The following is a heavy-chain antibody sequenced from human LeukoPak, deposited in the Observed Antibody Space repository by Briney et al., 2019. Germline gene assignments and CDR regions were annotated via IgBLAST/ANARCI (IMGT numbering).Heavy chain of an antibody. D-gene: IGHD4/OR15-4a*01. J-gene: IGHJ4*02. CDR1: GFTFSSYA. V-gene: IGHV3-30-3*01. Sequence: GGSLRLSCAASGFTFSSYAMHWVRQAPGKGLEWVAVISYDGSNKYYADSVKGRFTISRDNSKNTLYLQMNSLRAEDTAVYYCARHPPAYGSNPYFDYWGQGTLVTVSS. CDR2: ISYDGSNK. CDR3: ARHPPAYGSNPYFDY.